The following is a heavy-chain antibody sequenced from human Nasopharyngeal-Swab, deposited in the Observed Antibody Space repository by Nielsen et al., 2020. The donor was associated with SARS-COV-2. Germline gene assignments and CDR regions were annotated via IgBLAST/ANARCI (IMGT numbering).Heavy chain of an antibody. Sequence: GESLKISCAASGFTFSSYWMSWVRQAPGKGLEWVANIKQDGSEKYYVDSVKGRFTISRDNAKNSLYLQMSSLRAEDTAVYYCARATIVATIFGYYYYYYMDVWGKGTTVTVSS. CDR1: GFTFSSYW. CDR3: ARATIVATIFGYYYYYYMDV. J-gene: IGHJ6*03. CDR2: IKQDGSEK. D-gene: IGHD5-12*01. V-gene: IGHV3-7*01.